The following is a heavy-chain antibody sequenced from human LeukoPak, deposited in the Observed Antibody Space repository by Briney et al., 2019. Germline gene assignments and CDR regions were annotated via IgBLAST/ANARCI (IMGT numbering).Heavy chain of an antibody. CDR2: IYYSGST. J-gene: IGHJ4*02. Sequence: SQTLSLTCTVSGGSISSGGYYWSWIRQHPGKGLEWIGYIYYSGSTYYNPSLKSRVTISVDTSKNQFSLKLSSVTAADTAVYYCARGLLRTVAEGGYFDYWGQGTLVTVSS. D-gene: IGHD4-23*01. V-gene: IGHV4-31*03. CDR3: ARGLLRTVAEGGYFDY. CDR1: GGSISSGGYY.